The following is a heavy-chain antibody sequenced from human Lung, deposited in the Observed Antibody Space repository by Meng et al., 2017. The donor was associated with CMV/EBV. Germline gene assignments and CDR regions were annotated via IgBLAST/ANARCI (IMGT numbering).Heavy chain of an antibody. J-gene: IGHJ5*02. Sequence: VQVVQVLSELKKPGASVKVSCKASGYTFSNYTINWVRQAHGRGLEWMGWISTNTGTPTYTQGFTGLFVFSLDTSVSTAYLQISSLKAEDTAVYYCARGGNFDPWGQGTLVTVSS. CDR1: GYTFSNYT. D-gene: IGHD2/OR15-2a*01. CDR3: ARGGNFDP. CDR2: ISTNTGTP. V-gene: IGHV7-4-1*02.